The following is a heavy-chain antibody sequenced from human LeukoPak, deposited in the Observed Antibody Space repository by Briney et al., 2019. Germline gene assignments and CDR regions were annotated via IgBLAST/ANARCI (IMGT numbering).Heavy chain of an antibody. J-gene: IGHJ4*02. CDR2: IIPIFGTA. D-gene: IGHD5-18*01. V-gene: IGHV1-69*13. Sequence: ASVKVSCKASGGTFSSYAISWVRQAPGQGLEWMGGIIPIFGTANYAQKFQGRVTITADESTSTAYMELSSLRSEDTAVYYCAREVDTAMPMSYWGQGTLVTVSS. CDR1: GGTFSSYA. CDR3: AREVDTAMPMSY.